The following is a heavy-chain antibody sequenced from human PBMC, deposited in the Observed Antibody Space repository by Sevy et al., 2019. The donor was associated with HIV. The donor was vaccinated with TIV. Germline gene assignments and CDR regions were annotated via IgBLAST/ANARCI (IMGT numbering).Heavy chain of an antibody. Sequence: GGSLRLSCAASGFTFSGSDMHWVRQVKGKGLEWISSIGTLADTFYADSVKRRLTISRDNAQSYLYLHMSSLKVGDTALYFCVRGLQTHCDRTACPLDYWGQGTLVTVSS. J-gene: IGHJ4*02. D-gene: IGHD2-21*01. CDR3: VRGLQTHCDRTACPLDY. CDR1: GFTFSGSD. CDR2: IGTLADT. V-gene: IGHV3-13*01.